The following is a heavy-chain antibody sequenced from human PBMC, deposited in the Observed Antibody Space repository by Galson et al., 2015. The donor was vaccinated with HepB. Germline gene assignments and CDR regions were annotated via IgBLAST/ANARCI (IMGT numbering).Heavy chain of an antibody. D-gene: IGHD3-10*01. Sequence: SVKVSCKVSGYTLTELSMHWVRQAPGKGLEWMGGFDPEDGETIYAQKFQGRVTMTEDTSTDTAYMELSSLRSEDTAVYYCARFKSITMVRGVMENYYGMDVWGQGTTVTVSS. J-gene: IGHJ6*02. CDR1: GYTLTELS. CDR3: ARFKSITMVRGVMENYYGMDV. CDR2: FDPEDGET. V-gene: IGHV1-24*01.